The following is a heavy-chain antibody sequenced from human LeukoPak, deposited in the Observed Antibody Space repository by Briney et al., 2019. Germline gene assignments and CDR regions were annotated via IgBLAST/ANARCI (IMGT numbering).Heavy chain of an antibody. J-gene: IGHJ3*02. CDR1: GDSVYVGGCY. V-gene: IGHV4-31*03. CDR2: IYYTGPT. Sequence: TSQTQSLTCTVSGDSVYVGGCYWSWVRQHPGRGLEWIGNIYYTGPTYYNPSLKSRVFISLDVSKNQFSLRLTSVTAADTAVYYCARQYWSDGWSGLDIWGQGTTVTVSS. D-gene: IGHD3-3*01. CDR3: ARQYWSDGWSGLDI.